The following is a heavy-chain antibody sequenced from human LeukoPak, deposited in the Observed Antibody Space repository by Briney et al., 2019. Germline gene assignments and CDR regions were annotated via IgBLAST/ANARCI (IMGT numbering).Heavy chain of an antibody. V-gene: IGHV4-34*01. CDR1: GGSFSGYY. CDR2: INHSGST. CDR3: ASTRRAVAGPKSVDY. J-gene: IGHJ4*02. D-gene: IGHD6-19*01. Sequence: SETLSLTCAVYGGSFSGYYWSWIRQPPGKGLEWIGEINHSGSTNYNPSLKSRVTISVDTSKNQFSLKLSSVTAADTAVYYCASTRRAVAGPKSVDYWGQGTLVTVSS.